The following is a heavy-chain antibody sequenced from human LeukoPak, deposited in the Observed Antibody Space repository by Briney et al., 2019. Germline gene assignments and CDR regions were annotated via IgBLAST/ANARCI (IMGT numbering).Heavy chain of an antibody. J-gene: IGHJ4*02. D-gene: IGHD2-21*02. CDR1: GLTFSSYA. CDR2: IISSGATT. V-gene: IGHV3-23*01. Sequence: GGSLRLSCAASGLTFSSYAMSWVRQAPGKGLEWVSAIISSGATTYYADSVQGRFTISRDNSKNTLYLQMSSLRAEDTAIYYCARRNLVVTAHWPSFDYWGQGTLVTVSS. CDR3: ARRNLVVTAHWPSFDY.